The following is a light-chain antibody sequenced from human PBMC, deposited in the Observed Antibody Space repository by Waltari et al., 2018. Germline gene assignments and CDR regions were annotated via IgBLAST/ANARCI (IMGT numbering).Light chain of an antibody. Sequence: QSALTQPPSASGSPGQSVTISCTGTSSDVGHYNYVSWYQQRPGSAPTLIVYEVQNRTSGVPGRFPGTQSGNTAYLTVSGLQGEDEAEYFCSAYAGSNNLLFGGGTKLTVL. CDR2: EVQ. CDR1: SSDVGHYNY. J-gene: IGLJ3*02. V-gene: IGLV2-8*01. CDR3: SAYAGSNNLL.